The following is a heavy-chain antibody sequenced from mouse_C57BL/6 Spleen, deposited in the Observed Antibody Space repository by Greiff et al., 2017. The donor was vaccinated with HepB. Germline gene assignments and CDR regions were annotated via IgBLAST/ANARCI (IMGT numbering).Heavy chain of an antibody. CDR2: IDPSDSYT. CDR1: GYTFTSYW. J-gene: IGHJ1*03. Sequence: VQLQQSGAELVMPGASVKLSCKASGYTFTSYWMHWVKQRPGQGLEWIGEIDPSDSYTNYNQKFKGKSTLTVDKSSRTAYMQLSSLTSEDSAVYYCARSITTVVNWYFDVWGTGTTVTVSS. CDR3: ARSITTVVNWYFDV. V-gene: IGHV1-69*01. D-gene: IGHD1-3*01.